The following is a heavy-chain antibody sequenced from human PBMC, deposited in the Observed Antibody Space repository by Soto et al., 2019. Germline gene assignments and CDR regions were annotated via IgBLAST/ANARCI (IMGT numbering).Heavy chain of an antibody. J-gene: IGHJ4*02. CDR1: GCIFSDYS. V-gene: IGHV3-48*02. CDR3: ARVVETAMMYYFDY. Sequence: VGSLRVSWAASGCIFSDYSMKWVRQAPGKGLEWVSYISSGSSSIYYADSVKGRFTISRDNAKNSLYLQMNSLRDEDTAVYYCARVVETAMMYYFDYWGQGTLVTVSS. CDR2: ISSGSSSI. D-gene: IGHD5-18*01.